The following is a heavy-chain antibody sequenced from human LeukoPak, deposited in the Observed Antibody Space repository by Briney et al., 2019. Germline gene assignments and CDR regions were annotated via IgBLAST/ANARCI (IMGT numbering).Heavy chain of an antibody. CDR1: GFTFSSYS. CDR2: ISSSSSTI. D-gene: IGHD3-10*01. Sequence: GGSLRLSCAASGFTFSSYSMNWVRQAPGKGLEWVSYISSSSSTIYYADSVKGRFTISRDNAKTSLYLQMNSLRAEDTAVYYCARDLGSRYYYMDVWGQGTLVTVSS. V-gene: IGHV3-48*01. J-gene: IGHJ6*03. CDR3: ARDLGSRYYYMDV.